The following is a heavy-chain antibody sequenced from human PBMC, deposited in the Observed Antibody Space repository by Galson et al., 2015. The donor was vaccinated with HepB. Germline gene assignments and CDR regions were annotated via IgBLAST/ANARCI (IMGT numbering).Heavy chain of an antibody. D-gene: IGHD5-12*01. J-gene: IGHJ4*02. CDR1: GFTFSSYE. CDR2: ISSRGNTI. CDR3: ARARGSGYDSRAYDY. V-gene: IGHV3-48*03. Sequence: SLRLSCAVSGFTFSSYEMNWVRQAPGKGLEWVSYISSRGNTIYYADSVKGRFTISRDNAKNSLYLQMNSLRAEDTAVYYCARARGSGYDSRAYDYWGQGTLVTVSS.